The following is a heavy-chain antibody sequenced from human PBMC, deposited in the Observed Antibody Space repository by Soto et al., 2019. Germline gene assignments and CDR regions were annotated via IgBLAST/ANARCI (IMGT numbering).Heavy chain of an antibody. Sequence: QVQLVQSGAEVKKPGSSVKVSCKASGGTFSSYAISWVRQAPGQGLEWMGGITPISGTANYAQKFQGRVTITADESTSTAYMELSSLRSEDTAVYYCGRLSRWLPLDYGMDVWGQGTTVTVSS. V-gene: IGHV1-69*01. D-gene: IGHD3-22*01. CDR2: ITPISGTA. J-gene: IGHJ6*02. CDR1: GGTFSSYA. CDR3: GRLSRWLPLDYGMDV.